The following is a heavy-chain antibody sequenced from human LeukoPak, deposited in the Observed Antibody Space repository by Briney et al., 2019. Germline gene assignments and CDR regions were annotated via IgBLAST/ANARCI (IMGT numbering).Heavy chain of an antibody. CDR1: GFTFTSYS. J-gene: IGHJ4*02. Sequence: GGSLRLPCAASGFTFTSYSMNWVRQAPGKGLEWVSTISGGGGSTYYADSVKGRYTISRDNSKNTLYLQVNSLRAEDTAVYYCAKGGKWDVTPFDYWGQGTLVTVSS. CDR2: ISGGGGST. V-gene: IGHV3-23*01. CDR3: AKGGKWDVTPFDY. D-gene: IGHD1-26*01.